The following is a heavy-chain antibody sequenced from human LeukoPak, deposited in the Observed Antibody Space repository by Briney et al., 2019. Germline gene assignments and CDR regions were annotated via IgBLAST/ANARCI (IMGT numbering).Heavy chain of an antibody. V-gene: IGHV4-59*01. CDR2: IYYSGST. CDR1: GGSISSYY. Sequence: SETLSLTCTVSGGSISSYYWSWIRQPPGKGREWIGYIYYSGSTNYNPSLKSRVAISVDTSKNQFSLKLSSVTAADTAVYYCARGTYYDILTGYNYYYGMDVWGKGTTVTVSS. CDR3: ARGTYYDILTGYNYYYGMDV. J-gene: IGHJ6*04. D-gene: IGHD3-9*01.